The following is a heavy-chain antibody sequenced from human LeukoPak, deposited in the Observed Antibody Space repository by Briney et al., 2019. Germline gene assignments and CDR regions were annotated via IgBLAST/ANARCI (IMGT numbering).Heavy chain of an antibody. D-gene: IGHD6-13*01. CDR3: ASSRGYSSSLWYYYMDV. CDR2: INHSGTT. CDR1: GGSFSGYC. V-gene: IGHV4-34*01. Sequence: SETLSLTCAGYGGSFSGYCWSWIRQPPGKGLEWIGEINHSGTTNYNPSLKSRVTISIDTSRNQFSLKLSSLTAADTGVYYCASSRGYSSSLWYYYMDVWGKGTTVTVSS. J-gene: IGHJ6*03.